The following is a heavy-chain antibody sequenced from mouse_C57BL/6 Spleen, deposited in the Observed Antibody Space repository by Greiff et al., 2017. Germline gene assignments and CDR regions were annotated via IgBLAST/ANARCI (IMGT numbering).Heavy chain of an antibody. CDR3: ARDDYYGSSYYFDY. Sequence: QVQLQQPGAELVKPGASVKLSCKASGYTFTSYWMQWVKQRPGQGLEWIGEIDPSDSYTNYNQKFKGKATLTVDTSSSTAYMQLSSLTSADSAVYYCARDDYYGSSYYFDYWGQGTTLTVSS. J-gene: IGHJ2*01. D-gene: IGHD1-1*01. CDR2: IDPSDSYT. CDR1: GYTFTSYW. V-gene: IGHV1-50*01.